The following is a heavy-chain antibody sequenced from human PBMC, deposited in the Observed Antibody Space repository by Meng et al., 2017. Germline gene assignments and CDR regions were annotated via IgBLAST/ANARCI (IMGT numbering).Heavy chain of an antibody. V-gene: IGHV3-53*01. CDR3: ARGGSSGWYNY. D-gene: IGHD6-19*01. CDR1: GFTVSSNY. CDR2: IYSGGST. Sequence: GESLKISCAASGFTVSSNYMSWVRQAPGKGLEWVSVIYSGGSTYYAGSVKGRFTISRDNSKNTLYLQMNSLRAEDTAVYYCARGGSSGWYNYWGQGTLVTVSS. J-gene: IGHJ4*02.